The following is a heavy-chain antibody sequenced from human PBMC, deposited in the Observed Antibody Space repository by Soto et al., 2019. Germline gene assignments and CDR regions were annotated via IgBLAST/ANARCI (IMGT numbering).Heavy chain of an antibody. CDR1: GFTFSSYG. CDR2: IWYDGSNK. D-gene: IGHD3-10*01. V-gene: IGHV3-33*01. CDR3: AREVTMVRGVIYAFDI. Sequence: QVQLVESGGGVVQPGRSLRLSCAASGFTFSSYGMHWVRQAPGKGLEWVAVIWYDGSNKYYADSVKGRFTISRDNSKNTLYLQMKSLRAEDTAVYYCAREVTMVRGVIYAFDIWGQGTMVTVSS. J-gene: IGHJ3*02.